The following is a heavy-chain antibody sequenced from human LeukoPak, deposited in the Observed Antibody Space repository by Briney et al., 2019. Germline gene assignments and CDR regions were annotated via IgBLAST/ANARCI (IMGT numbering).Heavy chain of an antibody. Sequence: GGSLRLSCAASGFTFSSYAMSWVRQAPGKGLEWVSVISGSGGNTYYADSVKGRFTISRDNAKNSLYLQMNSLRVEDTAFYYCAKDNRRHYTSGPNPDSLHWGQGALVTVSS. CDR1: GFTFSSYA. V-gene: IGHV3-23*01. CDR2: ISGSGGNT. CDR3: AKDNRRHYTSGPNPDSLH. J-gene: IGHJ4*02. D-gene: IGHD6-19*01.